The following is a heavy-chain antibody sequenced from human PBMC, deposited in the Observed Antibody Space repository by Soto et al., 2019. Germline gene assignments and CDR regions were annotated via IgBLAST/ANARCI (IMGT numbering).Heavy chain of an antibody. CDR2: INSDGSST. CDR3: ARAIAVANFDY. J-gene: IGHJ4*02. Sequence: PGGSLRLSCAASGFTFSSYWMHWVRQAPGKGLVWVSRINSDGSSTSYADSVKGRFTISRDHAKNTLYLQMNSLRAEDTAVYYCARAIAVANFDYWGQGTLVTVSS. V-gene: IGHV3-74*01. D-gene: IGHD6-19*01. CDR1: GFTFSSYW.